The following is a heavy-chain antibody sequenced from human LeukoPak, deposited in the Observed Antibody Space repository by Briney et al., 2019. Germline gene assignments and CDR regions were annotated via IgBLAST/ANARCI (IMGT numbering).Heavy chain of an antibody. D-gene: IGHD6-13*01. J-gene: IGHJ4*02. V-gene: IGHV3-30*18. CDR1: GFTFSSYG. CDR3: ANWYSSSSYRGFDY. CDR2: ISYDGSNK. Sequence: QPGGSLRLSCAASGFTFSSYGMHWVRQAPGKGLEWVAVISYDGSNKYYADSVKGRFTISRDNSRNTVYLQMNSLRPEDTAVYYCANWYSSSSYRGFDYWGQGTLVTVSS.